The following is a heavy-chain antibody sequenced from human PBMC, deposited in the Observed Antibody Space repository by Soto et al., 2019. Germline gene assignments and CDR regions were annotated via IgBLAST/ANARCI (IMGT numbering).Heavy chain of an antibody. CDR1: GFTFSSYG. CDR3: AKADAMATMSD. J-gene: IGHJ4*02. Sequence: QVQLVESGGGVVQPGRSLRLSCAASGFTFSSYGMHWVRQAPGKGLAGVAVISYDGSNKYYADSVKGRFTISRDNSKNTLYLQMNSLRAEDTAVYYWAKADAMATMSDWGQGTLVTVSS. D-gene: IGHD5-12*01. V-gene: IGHV3-30*18. CDR2: ISYDGSNK.